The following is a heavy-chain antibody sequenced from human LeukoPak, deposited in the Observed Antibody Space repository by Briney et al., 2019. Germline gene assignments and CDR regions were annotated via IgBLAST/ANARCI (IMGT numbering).Heavy chain of an antibody. CDR2: IYTSGST. D-gene: IGHD6-19*01. Sequence: SETLSLTCTVSGGSMSNYYWGWIRQPPGKGLEWIGYIYTSGSTNYNPSLKSRVTISVDTSKSQFSLKLSFVTAADTAVYYCASLRAGTFYFDYWGQGTLVTVSS. CDR3: ASLRAGTFYFDY. CDR1: GGSMSNYY. V-gene: IGHV4-4*09. J-gene: IGHJ4*02.